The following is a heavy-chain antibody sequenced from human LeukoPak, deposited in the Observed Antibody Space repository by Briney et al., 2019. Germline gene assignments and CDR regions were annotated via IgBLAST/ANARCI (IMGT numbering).Heavy chain of an antibody. Sequence: ASVKVSCKASGYTFTSYGISWVRQAPGQGLEWMGWISAYNGNTNYAQKLQGRVTMTTDTSTSTAYMELRSLRSDDTAVYYCARVRPDYDFWSGGPIDCDYWGQGTLVTVSS. CDR1: GYTFTSYG. CDR3: ARVRPDYDFWSGGPIDCDY. V-gene: IGHV1-18*01. CDR2: ISAYNGNT. D-gene: IGHD3-3*01. J-gene: IGHJ4*02.